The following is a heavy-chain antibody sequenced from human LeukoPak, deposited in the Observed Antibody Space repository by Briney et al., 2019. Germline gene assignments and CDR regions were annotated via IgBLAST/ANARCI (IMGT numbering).Heavy chain of an antibody. CDR3: ARDKYYYDSGGYYASGDFDY. J-gene: IGHJ4*02. D-gene: IGHD3-22*01. CDR1: GVTVSNNY. Sequence: PGGSLRLSCAASGVTVSNNYMNWVRQAPGKGLEWIGSIYHSGDTYYNPSLKSRVTISVDTSKNQFSLKLSSVTAADTAVYYCARDKYYYDSGGYYASGDFDYWGQGTLVTVSS. V-gene: IGHV4-39*07. CDR2: IYHSGDT.